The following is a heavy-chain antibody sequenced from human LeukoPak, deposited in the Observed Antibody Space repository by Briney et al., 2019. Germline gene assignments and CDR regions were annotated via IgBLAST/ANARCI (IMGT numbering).Heavy chain of an antibody. CDR3: AGCAGNSCYFDY. J-gene: IGHJ4*02. V-gene: IGHV3-7*01. Sequence: GGSLRLSCAASGFSFISYWMSWVRQAPGKGLEWVANIKQDGSAKNYVDSERGRFTISRDNAKNSLYLQLNSLRAEDTAVYYCAGCAGNSCYFDYWGQGTLVIVS. D-gene: IGHD1-1*01. CDR1: GFSFISYW. CDR2: IKQDGSAK.